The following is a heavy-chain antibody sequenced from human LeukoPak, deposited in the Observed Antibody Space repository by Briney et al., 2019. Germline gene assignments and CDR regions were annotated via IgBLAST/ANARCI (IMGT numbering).Heavy chain of an antibody. CDR2: ISSSSSYI. J-gene: IGHJ3*02. D-gene: IGHD3-22*01. V-gene: IGHV3-21*01. CDR3: ARATRPGYYYDSSGYIDDAFDI. CDR1: GFTFSSYS. Sequence: GGSLRLSCAASGFTFSSYSMNWVRQAPGKGLEWVSSISSSSSYIYYADAVKGRFTISRDNAKNSLYLQMNSLRAEDTAVYYWARATRPGYYYDSSGYIDDAFDIWGQGTMVTVSS.